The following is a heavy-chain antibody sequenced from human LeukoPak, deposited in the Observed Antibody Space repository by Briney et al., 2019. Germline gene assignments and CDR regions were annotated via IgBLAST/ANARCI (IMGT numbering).Heavy chain of an antibody. CDR1: GFTVSSNY. V-gene: IGHV4-34*01. CDR2: IKPRESP. D-gene: IGHD3-22*01. CDR3: ARGQKDRSGCLNWFDP. Sequence: GSLRLSCAASGFTVSSNYMSWVRQAPGKGLEWIGEIKPRESPNYNPSLKPRVTISVDTSKNQFSLKLTSVTAADTGIFYCARGQKDRSGCLNWFDPWGQGTMVTVSS. J-gene: IGHJ5*02.